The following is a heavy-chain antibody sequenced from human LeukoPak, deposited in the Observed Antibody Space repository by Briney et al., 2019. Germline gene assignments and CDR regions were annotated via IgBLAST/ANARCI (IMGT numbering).Heavy chain of an antibody. CDR2: IFYSGST. CDR1: GGSISSYY. CDR3: ARRQGGPFAY. V-gene: IGHV4-59*01. D-gene: IGHD3-16*01. Sequence: SEALSLTCTVSGGSISSYYWSWIRQPPGKGLEWIGYIFYSGSTNYNPSLKSRVTISVDTSKNQFSLKLSSVTAADTAAYYCARRQGGPFAYWGQGTLVTVSS. J-gene: IGHJ4*02.